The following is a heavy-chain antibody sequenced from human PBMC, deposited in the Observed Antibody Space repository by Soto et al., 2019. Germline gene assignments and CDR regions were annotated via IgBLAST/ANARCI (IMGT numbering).Heavy chain of an antibody. CDR3: AKGVPGIAVAGTGYFQH. Sequence: PGGSLRLSCAASGFTFNNYWMSWVRQAPGKGLEWVANIKEDGSEKYYVDSVKGRFTISRDNSKNTLYLQMNSLRAEDTAVYYCAKGVPGIAVAGTGYFQHWGQGTQVTVSS. CDR2: IKEDGSEK. CDR1: GFTFNNYW. J-gene: IGHJ1*01. V-gene: IGHV3-7*03. D-gene: IGHD6-19*01.